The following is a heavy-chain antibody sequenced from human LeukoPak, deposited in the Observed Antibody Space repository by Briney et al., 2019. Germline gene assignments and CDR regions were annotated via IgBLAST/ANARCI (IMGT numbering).Heavy chain of an antibody. D-gene: IGHD2-21*01. J-gene: IGHJ6*01. CDR1: GGSISSSSYY. CDR3: ARVSPLFPPRYGMAV. V-gene: IGHV4-39*01. Sequence: SETLSLTCTVSGGSISSSSYYWGWIRQPPGKGLEWIGSIYYSGSTYYNPSLKSRVTISVDTSKNQFSLKLSSVTAADTAVYYCARVSPLFPPRYGMAVCGQGSTVTVSS. CDR2: IYYSGST.